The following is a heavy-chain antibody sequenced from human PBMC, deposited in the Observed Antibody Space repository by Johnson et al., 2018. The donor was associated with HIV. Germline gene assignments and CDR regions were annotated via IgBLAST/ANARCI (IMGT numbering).Heavy chain of an antibody. CDR1: GFTFSNAW. J-gene: IGHJ3*02. V-gene: IGHV3-15*05. Sequence: VQLVESGGGLVQPGGSLRLSCAASGFTFSNAWMSWVRQAPGKGLEWVGRIKIRTDGGTTDYAAPVKGRFIISRDYSKNTLYLQMDSLRAEDTAVYYCARELRGLGAFDIWGQGTMVTVSS. CDR2: IKIRTDGGTT. CDR3: ARELRGLGAFDI. D-gene: IGHD4-23*01.